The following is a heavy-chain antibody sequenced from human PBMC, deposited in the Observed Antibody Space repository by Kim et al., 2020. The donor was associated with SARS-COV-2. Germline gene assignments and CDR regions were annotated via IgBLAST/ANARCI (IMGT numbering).Heavy chain of an antibody. CDR1: GFTFSNFG. CDR3: AREGYGGKLGEGTHHYYGMDV. D-gene: IGHD4-17*01. J-gene: IGHJ6*02. Sequence: GGSLRLSCAASGFTFSNFGMNWVRQAPGKGLEWISYISSTSSIIYYADSVKGRFTISRDNAKSSLYLQMNRLRAEDTAVYYCAREGYGGKLGEGTHHYYGMDVWGQGTTVTV. V-gene: IGHV3-48*04. CDR2: ISSTSSII.